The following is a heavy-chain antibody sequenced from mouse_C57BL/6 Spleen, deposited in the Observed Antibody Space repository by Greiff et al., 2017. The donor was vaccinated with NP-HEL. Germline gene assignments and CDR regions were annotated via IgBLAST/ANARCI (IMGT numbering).Heavy chain of an antibody. CDR1: GYAFTNYL. V-gene: IGHV1-54*01. J-gene: IGHJ2*01. CDR3: APITTVVATDY. CDR2: INPGSGGT. D-gene: IGHD1-1*01. Sequence: VQLQQSGAELVRPGTSVKVSCKASGYAFTNYLIEWVKQRPGQGLEWIGVINPGSGGTNYNEKFKGKATLTVDKSSSTAYMQLSSLTSEDSAVYYCAPITTVVATDYWGQGTTLTVSS.